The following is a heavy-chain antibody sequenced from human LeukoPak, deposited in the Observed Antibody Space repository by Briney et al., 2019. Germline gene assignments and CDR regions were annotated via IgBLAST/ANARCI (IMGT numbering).Heavy chain of an antibody. CDR1: GFSVSSNY. V-gene: IGHV3-53*01. J-gene: IGHJ3*02. Sequence: GGSLRLSCAASGFSVSSNYMSWVRQAPGKGLEWVSVIYSGGRTDYADSVKGRFTISRDNAKNSLYLQMNSLRAEDTAVYYCASREGYRWELLNAFDIWGQGTMVTVSS. D-gene: IGHD1-26*01. CDR2: IYSGGRT. CDR3: ASREGYRWELLNAFDI.